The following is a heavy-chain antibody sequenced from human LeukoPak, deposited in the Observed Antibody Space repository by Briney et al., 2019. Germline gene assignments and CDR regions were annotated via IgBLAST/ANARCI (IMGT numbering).Heavy chain of an antibody. V-gene: IGHV3-30*18. J-gene: IGHJ3*01. CDR1: GFTVSTNY. Sequence: GGSLRLSCAASGFTVSTNYMSWVRQAPGKGLEWVAVISYDGSNKYYADSVKGRFTISRDNSKNTLYLQMNSLRAEDTAVYYCVKDGEWTFDVWGQGTMVTVS. D-gene: IGHD3-3*01. CDR2: ISYDGSNK. CDR3: VKDGEWTFDV.